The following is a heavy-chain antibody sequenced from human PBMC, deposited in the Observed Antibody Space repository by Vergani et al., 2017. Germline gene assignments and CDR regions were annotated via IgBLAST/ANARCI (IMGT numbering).Heavy chain of an antibody. CDR1: GFIFDNDG. CDR3: AREASSGFYDYFDY. Sequence: EVKLVESGGGVVRPGGSLRLSCAGNGFIFDNDGMSWVRQVPGKGLEWVCCINWNGDSTGYADSVKGRFTISRDNAKTSLYLQMNRLRAEDAALYYCAREASSGFYDYFDYWGQGTLVTVSS. D-gene: IGHD6-19*01. V-gene: IGHV3-20*04. J-gene: IGHJ4*02. CDR2: INWNGDST.